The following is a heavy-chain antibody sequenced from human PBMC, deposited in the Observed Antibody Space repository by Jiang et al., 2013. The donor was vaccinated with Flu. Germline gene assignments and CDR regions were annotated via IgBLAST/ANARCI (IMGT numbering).Heavy chain of an antibody. CDR1: GGSISSYY. D-gene: IGHD1-26*01. J-gene: IGHJ4*02. V-gene: IGHV4-59*08. CDR2: IYYSGST. CDR3: ARHSGSFHFDY. Sequence: GSGLVKPSETPSLTCTVSGGSISSYYWSWIRQPPGKGLEWIGYIYYSGSTNYNPSLKSRVTISVDTSKNQFSLKLSSVTAADTAVYYCARHSGSFHFDYWGQGTLVTVSS.